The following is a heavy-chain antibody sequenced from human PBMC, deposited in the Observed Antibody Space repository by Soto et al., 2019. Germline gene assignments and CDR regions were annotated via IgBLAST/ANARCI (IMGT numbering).Heavy chain of an antibody. CDR3: AKDEYSSGWYDYYYGMDV. D-gene: IGHD6-19*01. Sequence: QVQLVESGGGVVQPGRSLRLSCAASGFTFSSYGMRWVRQAPGKGLEWVAVISYDGSNKYYADSVKGRFTISRDNSKNTLYLQMNSLRAEDTAVYYCAKDEYSSGWYDYYYGMDVWGQGTTVTVSS. J-gene: IGHJ6*02. V-gene: IGHV3-30*18. CDR2: ISYDGSNK. CDR1: GFTFSSYG.